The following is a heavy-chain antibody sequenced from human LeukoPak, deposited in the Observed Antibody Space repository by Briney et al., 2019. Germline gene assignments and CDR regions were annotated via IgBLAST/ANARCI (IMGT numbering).Heavy chain of an antibody. CDR2: INPNNGGT. CDR3: ARGYSSPVPNFDY. D-gene: IGHD6-13*01. CDR1: GYTFNDYY. V-gene: IGHV1-2*02. J-gene: IGHJ4*02. Sequence: ASVKVSCKASGYTFNDYYMHWVRQAPGQGLEWMGWINPNNGGTSYAQKFQGRVTMTRDTSINTFYMELPSLTSDDTAVYYCARGYSSPVPNFDYWGQGTLVTVSS.